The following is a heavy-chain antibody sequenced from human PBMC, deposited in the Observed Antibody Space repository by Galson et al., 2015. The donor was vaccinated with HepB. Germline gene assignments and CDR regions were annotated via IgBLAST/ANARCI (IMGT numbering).Heavy chain of an antibody. V-gene: IGHV1-69*01. J-gene: IGHJ5*02. CDR1: GGTFSSYA. CDR2: IIPIFGTA. Sequence: CKASGGTFSSYAISWVRQAPGQGLEWMGGIIPIFGTANYAQKFQGRVTITADESTSTAYMELSSLRSEDTAVYYCARGGCSGGSCYSHWFDPWGQGTLVTVSS. CDR3: ARGGCSGGSCYSHWFDP. D-gene: IGHD2-15*01.